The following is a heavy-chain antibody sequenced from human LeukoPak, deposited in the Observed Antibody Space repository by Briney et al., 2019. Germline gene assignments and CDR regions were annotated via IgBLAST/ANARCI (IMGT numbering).Heavy chain of an antibody. V-gene: IGHV1-2*02. Sequence: ASVKVSCKASGYTFTGYYMHWVRQAPGQGLEWMGWINPNSGGTNYAQKFQGRVTMTRDTSISIAYMELSRLRSDDTAVYYCARLRLSITGTLYYFDYWGQGTLVTVSS. D-gene: IGHD1-20*01. CDR3: ARLRLSITGTLYYFDY. CDR2: INPNSGGT. J-gene: IGHJ4*02. CDR1: GYTFTGYY.